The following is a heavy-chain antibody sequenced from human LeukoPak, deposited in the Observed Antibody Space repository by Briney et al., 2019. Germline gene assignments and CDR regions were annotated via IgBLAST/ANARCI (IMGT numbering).Heavy chain of an antibody. J-gene: IGHJ5*02. Sequence: PSETLSLTCTVSGGSISSYYWSWIRQPPGKGLEWIGSIYHSGSTYYNPSLKSRVTISVDTSRNQFSLKLSSVTAADTAVYYCARDHRFWFDPWGQGTLVTVSS. CDR2: IYHSGST. CDR3: ARDHRFWFDP. CDR1: GGSISSYY. V-gene: IGHV4-59*12.